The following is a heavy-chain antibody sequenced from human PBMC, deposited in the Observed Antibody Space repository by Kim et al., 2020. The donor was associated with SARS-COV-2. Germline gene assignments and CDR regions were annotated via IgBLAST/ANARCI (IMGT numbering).Heavy chain of an antibody. J-gene: IGHJ4*02. CDR3: ARDRSRYYYGSGSYSY. Sequence: ASVKVSCKASGYTFTSYYMHWVRQAPGQGLEWMGIINPSGGSTSYAQKFQGRVTMTRDTSTSTVYMELSSLRSEDTDVYYCARDRSRYYYGSGSYSYWGQGTLVTVSS. V-gene: IGHV1-46*01. CDR2: INPSGGST. CDR1: GYTFTSYY. D-gene: IGHD3-10*01.